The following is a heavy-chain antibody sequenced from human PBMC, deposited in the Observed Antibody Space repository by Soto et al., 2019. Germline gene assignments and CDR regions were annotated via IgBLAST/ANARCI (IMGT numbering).Heavy chain of an antibody. Sequence: EVQLVESGGALSNPGGPLNLSWPPLGFTSPSISINGAGKPPGKGLGWVSSISSTTNYIYYGDSMKGRFTISRDNAKNSLYLEMNSLRAEDTAVYYCARESEDLTSNFDYWGQGTLVTVSS. J-gene: IGHJ4*02. CDR3: ARESEDLTSNFDY. CDR1: GFTSPSIS. CDR2: ISSTTNYI. V-gene: IGHV3-21*06.